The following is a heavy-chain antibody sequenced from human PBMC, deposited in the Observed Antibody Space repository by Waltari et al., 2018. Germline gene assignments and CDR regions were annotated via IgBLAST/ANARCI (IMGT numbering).Heavy chain of an antibody. CDR2: IWNDGSIK. D-gene: IGHD1-20*01. Sequence: QVQLVESGGGVVQPGRSLRLSCEASGLTFSTYGMHWVRQAPGKGLEWVAVIWNDGSIKYYADSVKGRFTISRDNSRNTLYLQLNSLRVEDTAVYYCVRSNWNFFDYWGHGTLVTVSS. V-gene: IGHV3-33*01. CDR3: VRSNWNFFDY. J-gene: IGHJ4*01. CDR1: GLTFSTYG.